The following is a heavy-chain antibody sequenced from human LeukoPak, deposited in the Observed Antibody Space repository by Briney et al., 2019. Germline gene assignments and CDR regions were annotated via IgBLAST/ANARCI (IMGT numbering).Heavy chain of an antibody. Sequence: SETLSLTCTVSGDSISGYYWSWIRQPPGKGLEWIGYINYSGSTKYNSSLKSRVTISVDTSKNQFSLKPSSVTAADTAVYYCARLATAGYLNFWGQGTLVTVSS. CDR2: INYSGST. CDR3: ARLATAGYLNF. V-gene: IGHV4-59*08. CDR1: GDSISGYY. J-gene: IGHJ4*02. D-gene: IGHD6-19*01.